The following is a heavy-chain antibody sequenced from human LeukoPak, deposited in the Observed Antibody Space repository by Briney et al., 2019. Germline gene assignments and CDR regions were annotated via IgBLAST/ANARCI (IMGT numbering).Heavy chain of an antibody. Sequence: RGESLQISCKGSGYSFSDYWIGWVRQMPGKGLEWVGLIYPADSDTTYSPSFQGQVTISADKSTSTAYLQWTSLKASDTAIYYCTKSAVTNYWYFDLWGRGTLVTVSS. D-gene: IGHD4-23*01. CDR2: IYPADSDT. V-gene: IGHV5-51*01. CDR1: GYSFSDYW. J-gene: IGHJ2*01. CDR3: TKSAVTNYWYFDL.